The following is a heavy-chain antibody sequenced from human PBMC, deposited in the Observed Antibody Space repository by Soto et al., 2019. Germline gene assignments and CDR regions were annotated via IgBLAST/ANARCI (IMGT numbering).Heavy chain of an antibody. Sequence: EVQLVESGGGLVQPGGSLRLSCAASGFTFSSYSMNWVRQAPGKGLEWISYISSSSSTIYYADSVKGRFTISRDNAKNSLYLQMNSLGAEDTAVYYCARGIRLPAADYWGQGTLVTVSS. CDR2: ISSSSSTI. CDR1: GFTFSSYS. J-gene: IGHJ4*02. CDR3: ARGIRLPAADY. V-gene: IGHV3-48*01. D-gene: IGHD2-2*01.